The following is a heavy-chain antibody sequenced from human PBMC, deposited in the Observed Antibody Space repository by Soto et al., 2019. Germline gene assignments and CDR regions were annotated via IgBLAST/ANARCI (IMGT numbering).Heavy chain of an antibody. CDR1: GGSFSGYY. V-gene: IGHV4-34*01. CDR2: INHSGST. J-gene: IGHJ4*02. D-gene: IGHD5-18*01. Sequence: PSETLSLTCAVYGGSFSGYYWSWIRQPPGKGLEWIGEINHSGSTNYNPSLKSRVTISVDTSKNQFSLKLSSVTAADTAVYYCARGHRGYSYIDSWGEGTLVTVSS. CDR3: ARGHRGYSYIDS.